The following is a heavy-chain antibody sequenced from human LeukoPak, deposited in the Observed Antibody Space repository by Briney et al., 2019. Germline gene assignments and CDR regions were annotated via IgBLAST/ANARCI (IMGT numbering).Heavy chain of an antibody. CDR2: IYSGGST. V-gene: IGHV3-53*01. Sequence: GGSLRLSCAASGFTVSSNYMSWVRQAPGKGLEWVSVIYSGGSTYYADSVKGRFTISRDNSKNTLYLQMNSLRAEDTAVYYCARSPHYGYFDYWGQGTLVTVSS. CDR1: GFTVSSNY. D-gene: IGHD4-17*01. CDR3: ARSPHYGYFDY. J-gene: IGHJ4*02.